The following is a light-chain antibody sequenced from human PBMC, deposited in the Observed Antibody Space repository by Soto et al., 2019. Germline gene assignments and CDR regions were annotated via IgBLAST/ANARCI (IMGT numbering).Light chain of an antibody. J-gene: IGLJ2*01. V-gene: IGLV3-21*02. CDR1: NIGSKS. CDR2: DDG. CDR3: QVWESGSDHPVV. Sequence: SYELTQPPSVSVAPGQTARITCGGNNIGSKSVHWYKQRPGQAPVLVVYDDGDRPSGIPERFSASKSGNTATLTFSRVEAGDEADYYCQVWESGSDHPVVFGGGTKLTVL.